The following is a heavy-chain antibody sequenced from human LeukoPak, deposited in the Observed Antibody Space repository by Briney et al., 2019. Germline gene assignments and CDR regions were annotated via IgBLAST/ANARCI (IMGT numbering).Heavy chain of an antibody. Sequence: PGGSLRLSCAASGFTFSSYAMHWVRQAPGKGLEWVAVISYDGSNKYYADSVKGRFTISRDNSKNTLYLQMNSLRAEDTAVYYCARAVGWSDPYLDYWGQGTLVTVSS. V-gene: IGHV3-30-3*01. CDR2: ISYDGSNK. CDR1: GFTFSSYA. CDR3: ARAVGWSDPYLDY. J-gene: IGHJ4*02. D-gene: IGHD2-15*01.